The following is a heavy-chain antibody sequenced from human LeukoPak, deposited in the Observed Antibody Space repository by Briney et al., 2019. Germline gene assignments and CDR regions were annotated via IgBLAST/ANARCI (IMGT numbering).Heavy chain of an antibody. D-gene: IGHD2-2*01. CDR1: GFTFSSYT. CDR2: ISSSSNCI. V-gene: IGHV3-21*01. J-gene: IGHJ4*02. Sequence: GGSLRLSCAASGFTFSSYTMNWVRQAPGKGLEWVSSISSSSNCIYYADSVKGRFTISRDNAKNSLYLQMNSLRAEDTAVYYCARSGGVVAPAATYYFDYWGQGTLVTVSS. CDR3: ARSGGVVAPAATYYFDY.